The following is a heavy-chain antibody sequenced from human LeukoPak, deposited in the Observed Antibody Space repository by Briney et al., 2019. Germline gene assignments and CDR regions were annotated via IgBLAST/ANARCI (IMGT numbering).Heavy chain of an antibody. D-gene: IGHD4-11*01. J-gene: IGHJ5*02. CDR2: IIPIFGTA. CDR3: ATTPSLMTTVFDP. Sequence: EASVTVSCKASGGTFSSYAISWVRQAPGQGLEWMGGIIPIFGTANYAQKFQGRVTITADESTSTAYMELSSLRSEDTAVYYCATTPSLMTTVFDPWGQGALVTVSS. V-gene: IGHV1-69*13. CDR1: GGTFSSYA.